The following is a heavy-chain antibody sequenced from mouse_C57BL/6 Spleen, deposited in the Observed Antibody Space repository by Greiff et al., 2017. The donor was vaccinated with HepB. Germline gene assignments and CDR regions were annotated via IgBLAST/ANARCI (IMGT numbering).Heavy chain of an antibody. J-gene: IGHJ4*01. V-gene: IGHV5-15*01. CDR1: GFTFSDYG. CDR2: ISNLAYST. D-gene: IGHD1-1*01. Sequence: DVKLVESGGGLVQPGGSLKLSCAASGFTFSDYGMAWVRQAPRKGPEWVAFISNLAYSTYYADTVTGRFTISRENAKNTLYLEMSSLRSEDTAMYYCARHRDYGSSYVGAMDYWGQGTSVTVSS. CDR3: ARHRDYGSSYVGAMDY.